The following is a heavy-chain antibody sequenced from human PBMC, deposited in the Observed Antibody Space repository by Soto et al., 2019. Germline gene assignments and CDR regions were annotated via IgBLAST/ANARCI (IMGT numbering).Heavy chain of an antibody. Sequence: PSETLSLTCTVSGGSISSSPYYWAWIRQPPGKGLQWIGNIYYNGNTFYNPSLRSRVTISIDTSKRQFSLGLSSVTASDTAVYYCARHGPLTNNWNQLNCWGQGTLVTVSS. V-gene: IGHV4-39*01. D-gene: IGHD1-1*01. J-gene: IGHJ4*02. CDR3: ARHGPLTNNWNQLNC. CDR2: IYYNGNT. CDR1: GGSISSSPYY.